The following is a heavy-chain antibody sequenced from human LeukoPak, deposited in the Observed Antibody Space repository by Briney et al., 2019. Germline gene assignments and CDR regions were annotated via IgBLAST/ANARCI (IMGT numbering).Heavy chain of an antibody. CDR3: AKRPVLLWFGEPVDY. CDR2: ISGSGGST. CDR1: GFTFSSYA. V-gene: IGHV3-23*01. D-gene: IGHD3-10*01. Sequence: PGGSLRLSCAASGFTFSSYAMSWVRQAPGKGLEWVSAISGSGGSTYYADSVKGRFTISRDNSKNTLYLQMNSLRAEDTAVYYCAKRPVLLWFGEPVDYWGQGTLVTVSS. J-gene: IGHJ4*02.